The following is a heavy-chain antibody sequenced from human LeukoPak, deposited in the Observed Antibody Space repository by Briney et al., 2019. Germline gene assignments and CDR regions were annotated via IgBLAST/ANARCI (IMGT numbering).Heavy chain of an antibody. CDR3: ARHSMGALHDY. D-gene: IGHD2/OR15-2a*01. Sequence: SETLSLTCTVSGGSISSYYWSWIRQPPGKGLEWIGYIYYSGSTNYNPSLKSRVTISVDTSKNQFSLNLSSVTAADTAVYYCARHSMGALHDYWGQGTVVNVCS. CDR2: IYYSGST. J-gene: IGHJ4*02. V-gene: IGHV4-59*08. CDR1: GGSISSYY.